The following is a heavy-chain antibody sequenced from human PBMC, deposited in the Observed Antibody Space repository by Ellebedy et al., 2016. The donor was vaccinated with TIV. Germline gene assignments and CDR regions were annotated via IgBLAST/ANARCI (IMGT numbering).Heavy chain of an antibody. CDR3: TRESRRSRGAFDI. CDR1: RFSLSTNY. Sequence: GGSLRLSXAASRFSLSTNYMTWVRQAPGKGLEWVSLIYSGGSTYYADSVKGRFTISRDNSKNTLYLQMNSLRAENTAVYYCTRESRRSRGAFDIWGQGTMVTVSS. CDR2: IYSGGST. V-gene: IGHV3-53*01. D-gene: IGHD6-6*01. J-gene: IGHJ3*02.